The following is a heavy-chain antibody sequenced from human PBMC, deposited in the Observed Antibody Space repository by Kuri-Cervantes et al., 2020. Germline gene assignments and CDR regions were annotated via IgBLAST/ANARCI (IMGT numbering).Heavy chain of an antibody. V-gene: IGHV3-23*01. D-gene: IGHD1-7*01. Sequence: GESLKISCAASGFTFDDYTMHWVRQAPGKGLEWVSAISGSGGSTYYADSVKGRFTFSRDNSKNTVYLQMNSLRAEDTAVYYCAKDSLKLPFDYWGQGTLVTVSS. CDR1: GFTFDDYT. J-gene: IGHJ4*02. CDR2: ISGSGGST. CDR3: AKDSLKLPFDY.